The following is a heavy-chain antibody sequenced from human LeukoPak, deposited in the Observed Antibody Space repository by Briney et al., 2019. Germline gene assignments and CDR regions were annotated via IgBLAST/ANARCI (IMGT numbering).Heavy chain of an antibody. CDR2: INHSGST. D-gene: IGHD3-10*01. Sequence: SETLSLTCAVYGGSFSGYYWSWIRQPPGKGLEWLGEINHSGSTYYNPSLKSRLTISVDTSKNQCSLKLSSVTAADTAVYYCASHYYGSGSDEEYWGQGTLVTVSS. CDR1: GGSFSGYY. CDR3: ASHYYGSGSDEEY. J-gene: IGHJ4*02. V-gene: IGHV4-34*01.